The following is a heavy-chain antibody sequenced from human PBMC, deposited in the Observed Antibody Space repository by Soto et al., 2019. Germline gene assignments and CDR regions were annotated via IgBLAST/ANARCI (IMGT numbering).Heavy chain of an antibody. D-gene: IGHD2-21*02. CDR1: VGSVSGYY. J-gene: IGHJ4*02. Sequence: ESLSLNCAVSVGSVSGYYWSWIRQPPGKGLEWIGEIHHSGSTNYIPSLKSRVTISVDTSKNQFSLKLSSVTAADTAVYYCASVSTAKNPYDYWGQGTLVAVS. CDR3: ASVSTAKNPYDY. V-gene: IGHV4-34*01. CDR2: IHHSGST.